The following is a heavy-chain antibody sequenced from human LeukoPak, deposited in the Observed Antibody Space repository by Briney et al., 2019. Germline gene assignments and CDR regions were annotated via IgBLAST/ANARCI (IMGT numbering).Heavy chain of an antibody. Sequence: ASVKVSCKASKDTLTGYYMHWVRQAPGQGLEWMGLSNPNSGGTKYAQKFQGRVTMTRDTSITTVYMELSGLRSDDTAVYYCAREGTSASWFYWGQGTLVTVSS. CDR1: KDTLTGYY. CDR2: SNPNSGGT. D-gene: IGHD1-7*01. CDR3: AREGTSASWFY. J-gene: IGHJ4*02. V-gene: IGHV1-2*02.